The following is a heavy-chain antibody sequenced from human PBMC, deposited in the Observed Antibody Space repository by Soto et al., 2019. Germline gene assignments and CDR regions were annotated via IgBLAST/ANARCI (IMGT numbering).Heavy chain of an antibody. V-gene: IGHV1-69*13. D-gene: IGHD3-22*01. J-gene: IGHJ4*02. CDR2: IIPVFGTA. CDR3: ARGVTDYYDSSGYYIDY. CDR1: GGTFSSYA. Sequence: SVKVSCKASGGTFSSYAISWVRQAPGQGLEWMGGIIPVFGTANYAQKFQGRVTITADESTSTAYMELSSLRSEDTAVYYCARGVTDYYDSSGYYIDYWGQGTLVTVSS.